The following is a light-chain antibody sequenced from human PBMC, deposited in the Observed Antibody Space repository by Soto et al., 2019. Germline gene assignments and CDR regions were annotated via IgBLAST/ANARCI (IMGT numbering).Light chain of an antibody. CDR3: SSSKPTRGRV. Sequence: QSALTQPASVSGSLGQSISISCTEDSSVLTYNSVSWYQHHPHKAPKLIIYDVSYRPSGVSTRFSGSQSAGSASLTISGLQAEYEADYYCSSSKPTRGRVFGSGTKVTVL. CDR2: DVS. V-gene: IGLV2-14*01. J-gene: IGLJ1*01. CDR1: SSVLTYNS.